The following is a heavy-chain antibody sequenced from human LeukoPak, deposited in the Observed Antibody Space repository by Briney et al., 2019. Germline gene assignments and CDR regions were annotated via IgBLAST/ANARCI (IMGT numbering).Heavy chain of an antibody. V-gene: IGHV3-33*06. Sequence: GRSLRLSCAASGFTFSSYGMHWVRQAPGKGLEWVAVIWYDGSNKYYADSVKGRFTISRDNSKNTPYLQMNSLRAEDTAVYDCAKDHSPLGIEELGYFDYWGQGTLVTVSS. CDR2: IWYDGSNK. CDR1: GFTFSSYG. CDR3: AKDHSPLGIEELGYFDY. D-gene: IGHD3-10*01. J-gene: IGHJ4*02.